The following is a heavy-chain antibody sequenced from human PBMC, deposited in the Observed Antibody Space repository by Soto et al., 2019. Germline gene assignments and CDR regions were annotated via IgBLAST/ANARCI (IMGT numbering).Heavy chain of an antibody. CDR3: ARSHTYGAQRFDT. CDR2: IHDSGST. J-gene: IGHJ4*02. D-gene: IGHD3-10*01. Sequence: PSETLSLTCSVSGDSMSTYYWTWIRQPPGKGLEWIAYIHDSGSTDYNPSLKTRLAISLDMSKHQFSLNLSDVTAADTAMYFCARSHTYGAQRFDTWGQGILVTVSS. V-gene: IGHV4-59*01. CDR1: GDSMSTYY.